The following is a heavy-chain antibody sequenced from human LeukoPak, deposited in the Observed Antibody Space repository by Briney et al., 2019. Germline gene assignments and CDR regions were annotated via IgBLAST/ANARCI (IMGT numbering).Heavy chain of an antibody. J-gene: IGHJ4*02. CDR1: GFSFSSCA. CDR3: VRDGDTSGYTN. D-gene: IGHD3-22*01. CDR2: ISSSGAGT. V-gene: IGHV3-23*01. Sequence: GGSLRLSCAASGFSFSSCAMSWVRQAPGSGLEWVSAISSSGAGTPYADSVKGRFTISRDNAKNSLYLQMNSLRAEDTAVYSCVRDGDTSGYTNWGQGTLVTVSS.